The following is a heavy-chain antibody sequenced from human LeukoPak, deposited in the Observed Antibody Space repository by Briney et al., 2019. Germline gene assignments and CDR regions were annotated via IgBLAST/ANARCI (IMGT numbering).Heavy chain of an antibody. CDR2: ISYDGSNK. Sequence: PGGSLRLSCAASGFTFSSYAMHWVRQAPGKGLEWEAVISYDGSNKYYADSVKGRFTISRDNSKNTLYLQMNSLRAEDTAVYYCARERGYYYDSSGYAGDAFDIWGQGTMVTVSS. V-gene: IGHV3-30-3*01. CDR3: ARERGYYYDSSGYAGDAFDI. D-gene: IGHD3-22*01. CDR1: GFTFSSYA. J-gene: IGHJ3*02.